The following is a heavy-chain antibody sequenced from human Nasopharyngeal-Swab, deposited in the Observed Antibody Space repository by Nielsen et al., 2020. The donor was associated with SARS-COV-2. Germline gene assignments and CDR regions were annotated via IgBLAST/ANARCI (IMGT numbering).Heavy chain of an antibody. D-gene: IGHD7-27*01. J-gene: IGHJ4*02. V-gene: IGHV3-53*01. CDR1: GFTVSSNY. CDR3: ARVKTGDFDY. Sequence: LTCAASGFTVSSNYMSWVRQAPGKGLEWVSVIYSGGSTYYADSVKGRFTISRDNSKNTLYLQMNSLRAEDTAVYYCARVKTGDFDYWGQGTLVTVSS. CDR2: IYSGGST.